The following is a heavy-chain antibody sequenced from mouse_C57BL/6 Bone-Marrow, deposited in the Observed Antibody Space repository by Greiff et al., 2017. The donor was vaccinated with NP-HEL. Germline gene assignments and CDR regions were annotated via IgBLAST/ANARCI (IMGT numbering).Heavy chain of an antibody. CDR3: ARERVIYYYGSEFAY. D-gene: IGHD1-1*01. J-gene: IGHJ3*01. Sequence: VMLVESGAELARPGASVKLSCKASGYTFTSYGISWVKQRTGQGLEWIGEIYPRSGNTYYNEKFKGKATLTADKSSSTAYMELRSLTSEDSAVYFCARERVIYYYGSEFAYWGQGTLVTVSA. CDR1: GYTFTSYG. CDR2: IYPRSGNT. V-gene: IGHV1-81*01.